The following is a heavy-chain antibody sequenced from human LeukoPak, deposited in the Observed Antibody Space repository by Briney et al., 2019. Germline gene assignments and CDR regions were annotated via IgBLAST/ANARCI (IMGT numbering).Heavy chain of an antibody. CDR2: ISSDGSST. CDR1: RFTFSSYW. Sequence: GGSLRLSCAASRFTFSSYWMYWVRQAPGKGLVWVSGISSDGSSTNYADSVKGRLTISRDNAKNTLYLQMNSLRAEDTAVYYCARTANFDYWGQGTLVTVSS. D-gene: IGHD2-21*02. CDR3: ARTANFDY. V-gene: IGHV3-74*01. J-gene: IGHJ4*02.